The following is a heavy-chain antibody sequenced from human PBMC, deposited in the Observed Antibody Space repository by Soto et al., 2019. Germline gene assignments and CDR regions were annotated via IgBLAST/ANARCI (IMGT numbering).Heavy chain of an antibody. J-gene: IGHJ4*02. Sequence: QVQLVESGGGVVQPGRSLRLSCAASGFTFSSYAMNWVRQAPGKGLEWVAVISYDGSNKYYSDSVKGRFTISRDNSKNTKYXXMNSLTAEETAVYYCARNRRAFWDGAYSQSSSPDYWGQGTLVTVSS. CDR3: ARNRRAFWDGAYSQSSSPDY. CDR1: GFTFSSYA. V-gene: IGHV3-30-3*01. D-gene: IGHD1-26*01. CDR2: ISYDGSNK.